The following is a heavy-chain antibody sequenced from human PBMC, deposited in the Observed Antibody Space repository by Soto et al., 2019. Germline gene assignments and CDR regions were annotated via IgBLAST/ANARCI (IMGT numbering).Heavy chain of an antibody. D-gene: IGHD5-18*01. CDR1: GGSFSGYD. CDR2: INHSGST. J-gene: IGHJ5*02. V-gene: IGHV4-34*01. Sequence: SETLSLTCAVYGGSFSGYDWSWIRQPPGKGLEWIGEINHSGSTNYNPSLKSRVTISVDTSKNQFSLKLSSVTAADTAVYYCARGRDSYGPNWFDPWGQGTLVTVSS. CDR3: ARGRDSYGPNWFDP.